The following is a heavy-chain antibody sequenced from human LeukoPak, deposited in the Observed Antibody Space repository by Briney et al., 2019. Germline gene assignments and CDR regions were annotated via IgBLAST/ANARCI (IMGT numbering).Heavy chain of an antibody. J-gene: IGHJ5*02. D-gene: IGHD2-15*01. CDR3: ARGYCSGGSCYSGWFDP. CDR1: GGSISSYY. V-gene: IGHV4-59*01. CDR2: IYYSGST. Sequence: SETLSLTCTVSGGSISSYYWSWIRQPPGKGLEWIGYIYYSGSTNYNPSLKSRVTISVDTSKNQFSLKLSSVTAADTAVYYCARGYCSGGSCYSGWFDPWGQGTLVTVSS.